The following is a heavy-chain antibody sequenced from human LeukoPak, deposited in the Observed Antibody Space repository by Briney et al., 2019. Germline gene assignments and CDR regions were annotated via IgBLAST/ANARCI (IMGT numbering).Heavy chain of an antibody. CDR2: IIPIFGTA. Sequence: ASVKLSCKASGGTFSSYTISWVRQAPGQGLEWMGGIIPIFGTANYAQKFQGRVTITADESTSTAYMELSSLRSEDTAVYYCARGGTDRSGWLNYYYGMDVWGKGTTVTVSS. J-gene: IGHJ6*04. CDR3: ARGGTDRSGWLNYYYGMDV. V-gene: IGHV1-69*13. CDR1: GGTFSSYT. D-gene: IGHD6-19*01.